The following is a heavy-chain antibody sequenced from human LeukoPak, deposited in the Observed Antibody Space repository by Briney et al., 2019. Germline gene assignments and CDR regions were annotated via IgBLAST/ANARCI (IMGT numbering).Heavy chain of an antibody. CDR1: GFTFSTYG. J-gene: IGHJ3*02. V-gene: IGHV3-23*01. D-gene: IGHD3-16*02. CDR3: ARARSVRLRLGELSLRLVDAFDI. CDR2: ISPSGYIT. Sequence: GSLRPSCAASGFTFSTYGMNWVRQAPGKGLEWVSGISPSGYITYYADSVKGRFTISRDNSKNTLYLQMNSLRAEDTAVYYCARARSVRLRLGELSLRLVDAFDIWGQGTMVTVSS.